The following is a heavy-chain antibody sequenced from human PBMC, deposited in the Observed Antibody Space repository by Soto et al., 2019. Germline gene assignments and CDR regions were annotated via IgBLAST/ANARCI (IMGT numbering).Heavy chain of an antibody. D-gene: IGHD6-19*01. CDR3: AKLVAVAGTIFDY. J-gene: IGHJ4*02. CDR1: GFTFSSYA. V-gene: IGHV3-23*01. Sequence: EVQLLESGGGLVQPGGSLRLSCAASGFTFSSYAMSWVRQAPGKGLEWVSAISGSGGSTYYADSVKGRFTISRDNAKNTLYLQMNSLRAEDTAVYYCAKLVAVAGTIFDYWGQGTLVTVSS. CDR2: ISGSGGST.